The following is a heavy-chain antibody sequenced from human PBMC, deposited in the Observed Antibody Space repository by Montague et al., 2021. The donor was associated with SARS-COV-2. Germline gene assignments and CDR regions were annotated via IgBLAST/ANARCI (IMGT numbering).Heavy chain of an antibody. CDR3: ARVGIVVVPAAIVTLSYYYYMDV. CDR1: GGSISSGGYY. Sequence: TLSLTCTVSGGSISSGGYYWSWIRQHPGKGLEWIGYIYYSGSTYYNPSLKGRVTISIDTSKNQFSLKLSSVTAADTAVYYCARVGIVVVPAAIVTLSYYYYMDVWGKGTTVTVSS. D-gene: IGHD2-2*02. J-gene: IGHJ6*03. CDR2: IYYSGST. V-gene: IGHV4-31*03.